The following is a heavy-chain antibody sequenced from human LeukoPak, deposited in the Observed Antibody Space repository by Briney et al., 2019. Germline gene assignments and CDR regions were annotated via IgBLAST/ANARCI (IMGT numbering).Heavy chain of an antibody. Sequence: ASVKVSCKASGYTFTSYYMHWVRQAPGQGLEWMGIINPSGGSTSYAQKFQGRVTMTRDTSTSTVYMEPSSLRSEDTAVYYCARDCVVCGDYKDYYFDYWGQGTLVTVSS. CDR2: INPSGGST. D-gene: IGHD5-12*01. CDR1: GYTFTSYY. CDR3: ARDCVVCGDYKDYYFDY. V-gene: IGHV1-46*01. J-gene: IGHJ4*02.